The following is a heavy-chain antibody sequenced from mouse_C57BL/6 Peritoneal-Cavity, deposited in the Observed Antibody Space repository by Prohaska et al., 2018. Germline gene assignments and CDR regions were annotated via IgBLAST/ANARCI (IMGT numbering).Heavy chain of an antibody. J-gene: IGHJ1*03. CDR1: GFPITSGYY. CDR2: ITHSGET. V-gene: IGHV12-3*01. CDR3: AGDSNGYWYFDV. Sequence: QMQLQESGPGLVKPSQSLFLTCSITGFPITSGYYWIWIRQSPGKPLEWMGYITHSGETVYNPSLQSPISITRETSKNQFFLQLNSVTTEDTAMYYCAGDSNGYWYFDVWGTGTTVTVSS. D-gene: IGHD1-1*02.